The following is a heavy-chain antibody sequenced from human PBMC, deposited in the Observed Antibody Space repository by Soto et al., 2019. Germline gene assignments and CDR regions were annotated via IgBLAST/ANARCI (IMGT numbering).Heavy chain of an antibody. CDR3: AKGQNSGTYRFYFDY. CDR2: ISSTSSYT. J-gene: IGHJ4*02. CDR1: GFTFSTYS. V-gene: IGHV3-21*04. Sequence: PGGSLILSCAASGFTFSTYSMNWVRPAPGRGLEWVSFISSTSSYTSYADSVKGRFTISRDNSKNTLYLQMNSLRADDTAVYHCAKGQNSGTYRFYFDYWGQGALVTVSS. D-gene: IGHD1-26*01.